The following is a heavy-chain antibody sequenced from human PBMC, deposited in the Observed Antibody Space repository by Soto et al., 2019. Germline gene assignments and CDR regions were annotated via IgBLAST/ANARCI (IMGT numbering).Heavy chain of an antibody. V-gene: IGHV4-34*01. Sequence: SETLSLTCAVYGGSFSGYYWSWIRQPPGKGLEWIGEINHSGSTNYNPSLKSRVTISVDTSKNQFSLKLSSVTAADTAVYYCARESVSRYMDVWGKGTTVTVSS. CDR1: GGSFSGYY. CDR3: ARESVSRYMDV. D-gene: IGHD3-3*01. J-gene: IGHJ6*03. CDR2: INHSGST.